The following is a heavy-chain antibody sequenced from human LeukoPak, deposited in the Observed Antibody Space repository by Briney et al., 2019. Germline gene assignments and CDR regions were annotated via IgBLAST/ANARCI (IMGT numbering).Heavy chain of an antibody. CDR1: GFTFSSDS. CDR3: TRDPRALDC. J-gene: IGHJ4*02. Sequence: GGSLRLSCAASGFTFSSDSMNSVREAPGKGLEWVSYISYTGTIYYADSVKGRFTISRDNAKNSLYLHMNSLRAEDTAVYYCTRDPRALDCWGQGTLVTVSS. CDR2: ISYTGTI. V-gene: IGHV3-48*01.